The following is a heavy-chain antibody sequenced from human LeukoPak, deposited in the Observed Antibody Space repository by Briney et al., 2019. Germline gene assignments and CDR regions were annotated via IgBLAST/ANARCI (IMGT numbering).Heavy chain of an antibody. V-gene: IGHV3-33*01. CDR2: VWDDGSNK. D-gene: IGHD5-18*01. CDR1: GFVFSSYG. Sequence: PARSLRLSCVASGFVFSSYGMHWVRQTPGKGLEWVAVVWDDGSNKYYRDSVKGRFTISRDNSKNTLFLQMNSLRADDTAVYYCARIIINSGYSYGIDFWGQGTLVTVSS. CDR3: ARIIINSGYSYGIDF. J-gene: IGHJ4*02.